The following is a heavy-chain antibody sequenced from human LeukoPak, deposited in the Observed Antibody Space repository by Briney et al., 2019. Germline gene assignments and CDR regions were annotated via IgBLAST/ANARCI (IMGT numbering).Heavy chain of an antibody. J-gene: IGHJ6*02. Sequence: GGSLRLSCAASGFTFTTYWMHWVRQAPGKGLVWVSHINSDGSITSYADSVKGRFTISRDNAKNTLYLQMNSLRAEDTAVYYCARDAVDTANTVWGQGTTVTVSS. CDR3: ARDAVDTANTV. V-gene: IGHV3-74*01. CDR2: INSDGSIT. CDR1: GFTFTTYW. D-gene: IGHD5-18*01.